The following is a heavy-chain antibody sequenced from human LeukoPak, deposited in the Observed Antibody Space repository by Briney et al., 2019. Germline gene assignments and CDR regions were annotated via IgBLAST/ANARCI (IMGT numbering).Heavy chain of an antibody. CDR2: IYHSGST. CDR1: GYSISSGYY. V-gene: IGHV4-38-2*02. Sequence: SETLSLTCTVSGYSISSGYYWGWIRQPPGKGLEWIGSIYHSGSTYYNPSLKSRVTISVDTSKNQFSLKLSSVTAADTAVYYCARVLKGRAPFDYWGQGTLVTVSS. J-gene: IGHJ4*02. CDR3: ARVLKGRAPFDY.